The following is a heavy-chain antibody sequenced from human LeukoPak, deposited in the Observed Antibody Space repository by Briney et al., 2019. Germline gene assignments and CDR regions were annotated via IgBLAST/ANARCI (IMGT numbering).Heavy chain of an antibody. D-gene: IGHD3-3*01. V-gene: IGHV1-18*01. CDR2: ISAYNGNT. CDR1: GYTFTSYG. J-gene: IGHJ6*03. CDR3: ARDSRGYNDFWSGYRVGEDMDV. Sequence: ASVKVSCKASGYTFTSYGISWVRQAPGQGLEWMGWISAYNGNTNYTQKLQGRVTMTTDTSTSTAYMELRSLRSDDTAVYYCARDSRGYNDFWSGYRVGEDMDVCGKGTTVTVSS.